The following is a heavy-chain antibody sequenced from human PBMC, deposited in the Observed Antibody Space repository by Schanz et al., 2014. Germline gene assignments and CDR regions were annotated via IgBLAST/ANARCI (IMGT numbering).Heavy chain of an antibody. J-gene: IGHJ5*01. V-gene: IGHV3-23*04. Sequence: VQLVESGGGVVQPGRSLRLSCAASGFTFSSYAMSWVRQAPGKGLEWVSAISASGGTTYYADSVKGRFTISRDNSKNTLYLQMNSLRAEDTAVYYCAKTPREYCNYDNCPNWFDSWGQGTLVTVSS. CDR2: ISASGGTT. CDR3: AKTPREYCNYDNCPNWFDS. CDR1: GFTFSSYA. D-gene: IGHD2-15*01.